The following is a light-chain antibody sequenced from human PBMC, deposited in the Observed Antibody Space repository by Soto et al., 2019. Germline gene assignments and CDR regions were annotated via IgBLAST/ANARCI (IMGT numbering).Light chain of an antibody. CDR3: QHYNSPPA. V-gene: IGKV1-8*01. CDR2: AAS. CDR1: HGISSY. Sequence: AIRMTQSPSSLAASLGDRVIITCRASHGISSYLALYQQKPGKAPKLLIYAASTLQSGVPSRFSGSGSGTDFTLTISSLQPDDFAAYYCQHYNSPPAFGQGTKVDIK. J-gene: IGKJ1*01.